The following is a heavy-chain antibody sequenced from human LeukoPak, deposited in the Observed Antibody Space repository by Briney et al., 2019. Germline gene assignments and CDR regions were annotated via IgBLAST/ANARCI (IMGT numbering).Heavy chain of an antibody. J-gene: IGHJ4*02. D-gene: IGHD3-10*01. CDR3: ARVSLVRGAPDYYFDY. V-gene: IGHV4-59*02. Sequence: SETLSLTCTVSGVSVSSNYWSWIRQAPGKGLEWIGYMYHTGSGNYDPSLKSRVTISVDTSKNQFSLDVNSVTVADTAVYYCARVSLVRGAPDYYFDYWGQGTLVTVSS. CDR2: MYHTGSG. CDR1: GVSVSSNY.